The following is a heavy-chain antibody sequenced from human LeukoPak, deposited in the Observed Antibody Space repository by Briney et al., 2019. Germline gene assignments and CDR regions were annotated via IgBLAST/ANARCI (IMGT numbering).Heavy chain of an antibody. V-gene: IGHV1-2*02. J-gene: IGHJ3*02. CDR2: INPNSGGT. CDR1: GYTFTGYY. Sequence: ASVKVSCKASGYTFTGYYMHWVRQAPGQGLEWMGWINPNSGGTNYAQKFQGRVTMTRDTSISTAYMELSRLGSDDTAVYYCARGAYYDILTGYYDAFDIWGQGTMVTVSS. CDR3: ARGAYYDILTGYYDAFDI. D-gene: IGHD3-9*01.